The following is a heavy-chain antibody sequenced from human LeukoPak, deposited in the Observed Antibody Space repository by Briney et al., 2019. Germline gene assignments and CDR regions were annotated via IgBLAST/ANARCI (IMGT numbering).Heavy chain of an antibody. J-gene: IGHJ4*02. CDR1: GGSISSYY. Sequence: XETLSLTCTVSGGSISSYYWSWIRQPPGKGLEWIGYIYYKRNTNYNPSIKSRVTISVDTSKNQFSLKLSSVTAADTAVYYCARRGSNWAYYFDYWGQGTLVSVST. CDR2: IYYKRNT. CDR3: ARRGSNWAYYFDY. D-gene: IGHD7-27*01. V-gene: IGHV4-59*08.